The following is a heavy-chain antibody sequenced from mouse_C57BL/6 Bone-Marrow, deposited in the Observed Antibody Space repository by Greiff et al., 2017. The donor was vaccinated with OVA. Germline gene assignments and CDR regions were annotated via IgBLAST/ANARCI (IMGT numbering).Heavy chain of an antibody. CDR1: GYTFTDYY. CDR3: ARGEDYAMDY. J-gene: IGHJ4*01. Sequence: VQLKQSGAELVRPGASVKLSCKASGYTFTDYYINWVKQRPGQGLEWIARIYPGSGNTYYNEKFKGKATLTAEKSSSTAYMQLSSLTSEDSAVYFCARGEDYAMDYWGQGTSVTVSS. CDR2: IYPGSGNT. V-gene: IGHV1-76*01.